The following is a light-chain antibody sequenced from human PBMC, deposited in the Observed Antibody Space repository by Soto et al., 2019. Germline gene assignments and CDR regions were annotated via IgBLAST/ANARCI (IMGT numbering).Light chain of an antibody. J-gene: IGLJ3*02. V-gene: IGLV2-14*01. CDR3: NSYTSSSTLV. Sequence: QAVVTQPASVSESPGQSITISCTGTSSDIGYSHYVSWYQQHPGKAPKLIIYEVSYRPSGVSNRFSGSKSGNTASLTISGLQAEDEANYYCNSYTSSSTLVFGGGTKLTVL. CDR2: EVS. CDR1: SSDIGYSHY.